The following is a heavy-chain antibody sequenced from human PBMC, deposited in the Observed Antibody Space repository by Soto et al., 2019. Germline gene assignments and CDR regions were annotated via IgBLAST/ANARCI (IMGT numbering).Heavy chain of an antibody. CDR3: ARAWTATAGWANWFDR. V-gene: IGHV4-31*03. J-gene: IGHJ5*02. CDR1: GGSISGEGYY. D-gene: IGHD6-13*01. CDR2: IHYSGST. Sequence: QVQLQESGPGLVEPSQTLFLTCTVSGGSISGEGYYWSWIRQYSGRGLEWIGYIHYSGSTYYNPSLKSRVIISVDTSKTQFFLNLSSVTAADTAVYYCARAWTATAGWANWFDRWGQGTLVTVSS.